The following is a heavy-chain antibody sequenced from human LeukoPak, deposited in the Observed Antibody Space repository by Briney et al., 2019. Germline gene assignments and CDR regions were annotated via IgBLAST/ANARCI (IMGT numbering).Heavy chain of an antibody. D-gene: IGHD1-26*01. CDR1: GGSFSGYY. CDR3: ARAYDRVGVFYFDY. CDR2: INHSGST. J-gene: IGHJ4*02. Sequence: SETLSLTCAVYGGSFSGYYWSWIRQPPGKGLEWIGEINHSGSTNYNPSLKSRVTISVDTSKNQFSPKLSSVTAADTAVYYCARAYDRVGVFYFDYWGQGTLVTVSS. V-gene: IGHV4-34*01.